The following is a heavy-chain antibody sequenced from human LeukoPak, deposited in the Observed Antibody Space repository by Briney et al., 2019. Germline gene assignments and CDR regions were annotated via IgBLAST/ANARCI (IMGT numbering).Heavy chain of an antibody. Sequence: SVKVSCKASGGTFSSYTISWVRQAPGQGLEWMGRIIPILGIANYAQKFQGRVTITADKSTSTAYMELSSLRSEDTAVYYCARDRYSGSYWGYYFDYWGQGTLVTVSS. J-gene: IGHJ4*02. V-gene: IGHV1-69*04. D-gene: IGHD1-26*01. CDR2: IIPILGIA. CDR3: ARDRYSGSYWGYYFDY. CDR1: GGTFSSYT.